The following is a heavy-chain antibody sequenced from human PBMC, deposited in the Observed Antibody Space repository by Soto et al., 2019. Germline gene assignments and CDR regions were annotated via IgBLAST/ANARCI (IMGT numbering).Heavy chain of an antibody. D-gene: IGHD2-15*01. CDR1: GFTFDDYA. V-gene: IGHV3-9*01. CDR2: ISWNSGSI. J-gene: IGHJ4*02. CDR3: AKDIGYCSGGSCYSGIV. Sequence: PGGSLRLSCAASGFTFDDYAMHWVRQAPGKGLEWVSGISWNSGSIGYADSVKGRFTISRDNAKNSLHLQMNSLRAEDTALYYCAKDIGYCSGGSCYSGIVWGQGTLVTVSS.